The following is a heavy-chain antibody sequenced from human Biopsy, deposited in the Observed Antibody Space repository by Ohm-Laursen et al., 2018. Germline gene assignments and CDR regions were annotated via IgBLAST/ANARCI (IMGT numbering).Heavy chain of an antibody. V-gene: IGHV4-59*07. D-gene: IGHD1-26*01. J-gene: IGHJ4*02. CDR1: GGSISNYF. CDR2: FRFEDRT. Sequence: SDTLSLTCAVSGGSISNYFWTWIRQPPGKGLERIGYFRFEDRTSYNSSLKSRVTISADTSKNQFSLRLSSVTAADTAVYYCALGGGSYVNFDYWGQGTLVTVSS. CDR3: ALGGGSYVNFDY.